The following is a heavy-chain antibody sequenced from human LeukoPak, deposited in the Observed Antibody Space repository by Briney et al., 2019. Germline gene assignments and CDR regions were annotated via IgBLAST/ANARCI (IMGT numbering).Heavy chain of an antibody. CDR3: ARARTAMVTMLDYYYYYYMDV. V-gene: IGHV1-69*05. J-gene: IGHJ6*03. CDR1: GYTFTSYD. Sequence: ASVKVSCKASGYTFTSYDINWVRQATGQGLEWMGGIIPIFGTANYAQKFQGRVTITTDESTSTAYMELSSLRSEDTAVYYCARARTAMVTMLDYYYYYYMDVWGKGTTVTVSS. D-gene: IGHD5-18*01. CDR2: IIPIFGTA.